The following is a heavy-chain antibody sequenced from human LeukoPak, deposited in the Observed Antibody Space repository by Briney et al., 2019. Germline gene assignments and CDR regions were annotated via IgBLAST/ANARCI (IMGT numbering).Heavy chain of an antibody. D-gene: IGHD2-2*01. Sequence: GGSLRLSCAASGNYWMHWVRQAPGKGLVWVSHINSDGSWTSYADSVKGRFTISKDNAKNTVYLQMNNLRAEDTAVYYCVSFYETYWGRGTLVTVTS. CDR3: VSFYETY. V-gene: IGHV3-74*01. CDR2: INSDGSWT. CDR1: GNYW. J-gene: IGHJ4*02.